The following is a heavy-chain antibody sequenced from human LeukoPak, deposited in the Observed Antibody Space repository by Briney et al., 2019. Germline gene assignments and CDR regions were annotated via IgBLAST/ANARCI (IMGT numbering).Heavy chain of an antibody. J-gene: IGHJ3*02. CDR1: GGSISSYY. V-gene: IGHV4-59*01. D-gene: IGHD5-24*01. Sequence: SETLSLTCTVSGGSISSYYWSWLRQPPGKGLEWIGYIYYSGSTNYNPSLKSRVSISVETSKNQFSLKLSSVTGADTAVYYCAREDRWLQKRGPYDAFYIWGQGKMVTVSS. CDR2: IYYSGST. CDR3: AREDRWLQKRGPYDAFYI.